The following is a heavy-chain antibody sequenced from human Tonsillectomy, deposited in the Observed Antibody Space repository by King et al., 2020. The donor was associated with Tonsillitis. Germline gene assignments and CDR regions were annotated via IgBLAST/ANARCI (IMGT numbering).Heavy chain of an antibody. CDR1: GFTFSSYW. Sequence: VQLVESGGGLVQPGGSLRLSCAASGFTFSSYWMHWVRQAPGKGLVWVSRINSDGSSTSYADSVKGRFTISRDNAKNTLYLQMNSLRAEDTAVYYCARGRVGYFDWYYYYYGMDVWGQGTTVTVSS. V-gene: IGHV3-74*01. CDR2: INSDGSST. CDR3: ARGRVGYFDWYYYYYGMDV. D-gene: IGHD3-9*01. J-gene: IGHJ6*02.